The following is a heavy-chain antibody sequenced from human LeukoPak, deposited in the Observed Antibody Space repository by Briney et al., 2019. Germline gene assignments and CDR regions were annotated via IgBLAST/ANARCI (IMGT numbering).Heavy chain of an antibody. CDR2: ISSSSSTI. D-gene: IGHD3-10*01. V-gene: IGHV3-48*01. CDR3: ATITDIDY. CDR1: GLTVSRDY. Sequence: PGGSLRLSCAASGLTVSRDYMSWVRQAPGKGLEWVSYISSSSSTIYYADSVKGRFTISRDNAKNSLYLQMNSLRAEDTAVYYCATITDIDYWDQGTLVTVSS. J-gene: IGHJ4*02.